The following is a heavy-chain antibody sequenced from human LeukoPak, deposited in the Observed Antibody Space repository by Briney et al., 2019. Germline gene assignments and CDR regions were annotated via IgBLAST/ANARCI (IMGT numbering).Heavy chain of an antibody. CDR3: ARDDRMTSYGSGTYYNY. Sequence: GGSLRLSCEASGFTFSTYEMNWARQAPGKGLEWVSYISSSGSIIYYSDSVRGRFTISRDNAKNSLYLQMKNLRAEDTAVYYCARDDRMTSYGSGTYYNYWGQGTLVTVSS. CDR2: ISSSGSII. V-gene: IGHV3-48*03. D-gene: IGHD3-10*01. J-gene: IGHJ4*02. CDR1: GFTFSTYE.